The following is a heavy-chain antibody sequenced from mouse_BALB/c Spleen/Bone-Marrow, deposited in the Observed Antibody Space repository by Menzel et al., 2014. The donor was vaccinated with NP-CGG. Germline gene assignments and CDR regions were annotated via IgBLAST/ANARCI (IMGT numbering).Heavy chain of an antibody. CDR1: GFTFSSYT. CDR2: ISSGGGNT. D-gene: IGHD2-4*01. CDR3: ARYMITTSYFDY. Sequence: EVQLVESGGGLVKPGGSLKLSCATSGFTFSSYTMSWVRQTPEKRLEWVATISSGGGNTYYPDSVKGRFTISRDNAKNNLYLQMSSLRSEDTALYYCARYMITTSYFDYWGQGTTLTVSS. J-gene: IGHJ2*01. V-gene: IGHV5-9*03.